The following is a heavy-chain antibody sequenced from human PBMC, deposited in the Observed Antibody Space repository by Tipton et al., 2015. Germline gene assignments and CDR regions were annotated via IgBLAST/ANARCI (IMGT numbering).Heavy chain of an antibody. CDR3: ASVCISSSCYYWFDP. CDR1: GYSISRGYS. J-gene: IGHJ5*02. D-gene: IGHD2-2*01. V-gene: IGHV4-38-2*01. Sequence: TLSLTCAVSGYSISRGYSWAWIRQPPGKGLEWIGSIYHSGSTYYNPSLKSRVSISVDTSKNQFSLKLRSVTAADTAVYYCASVCISSSCYYWFDPWGQGTLVTVSS. CDR2: IYHSGST.